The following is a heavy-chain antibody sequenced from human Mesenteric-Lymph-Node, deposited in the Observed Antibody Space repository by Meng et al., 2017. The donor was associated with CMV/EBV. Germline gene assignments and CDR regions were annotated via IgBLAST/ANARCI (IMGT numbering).Heavy chain of an antibody. Sequence: GESLKISCAASGFTVSSNYMSWVRQAPGKGLEWVSSISGSSLYISYADSVKGRFAISRDNAENSLHLQMNSLRAEDTAVYYCARSAYYDFWSGYYGDYWEASYYYYGMDVWGQGTTVTVSS. V-gene: IGHV3-21*01. J-gene: IGHJ6*02. CDR2: ISGSSLYI. D-gene: IGHD3-3*01. CDR1: GFTVSSNY. CDR3: ARSAYYDFWSGYYGDYWEASYYYYGMDV.